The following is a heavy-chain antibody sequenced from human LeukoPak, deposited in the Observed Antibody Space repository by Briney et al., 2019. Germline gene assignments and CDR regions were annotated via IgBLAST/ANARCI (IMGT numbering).Heavy chain of an antibody. V-gene: IGHV3-30*02. Sequence: GGSLRLSCAASRFAFSSFGMHWVRQAPGKGLEWVAFIRYDGSNKYYADSVKGRFTISRDNAKNSLYLQMNSLRAEDTAVYYCARGYYYDSSGYYEHDAFDIWGQGTMVTVSS. CDR3: ARGYYYDSSGYYEHDAFDI. D-gene: IGHD3-22*01. CDR2: IRYDGSNK. J-gene: IGHJ3*02. CDR1: RFAFSSFG.